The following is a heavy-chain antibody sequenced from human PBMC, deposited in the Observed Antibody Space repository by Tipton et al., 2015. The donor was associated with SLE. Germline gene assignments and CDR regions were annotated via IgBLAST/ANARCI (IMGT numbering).Heavy chain of an antibody. J-gene: IGHJ3*02. CDR1: GGSISSHY. CDR3: ASTPTYYYDSSGAFDI. Sequence: GLVKPSETLSLTCTVSGGSISSHYWSWIRQPPGKGLEWIGEINHSGSTNYNPSLKSRVTISVDTSKNQFSLKLSSVTAADTAVYYCASTPTYYYDSSGAFDIWGQGTMVTVSS. D-gene: IGHD3-22*01. V-gene: IGHV4-34*01. CDR2: INHSGST.